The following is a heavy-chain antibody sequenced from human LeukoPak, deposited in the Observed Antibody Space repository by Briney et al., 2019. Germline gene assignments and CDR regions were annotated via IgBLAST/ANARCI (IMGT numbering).Heavy chain of an antibody. CDR2: ISYDGSNK. D-gene: IGHD3-22*01. CDR1: GFTFISYA. V-gene: IGHV3-30*04. CDR3: ARAWAKTYYYDSSHDY. Sequence: GRSLTLSCAASGFTFISYAMHWVRQAPGKGLEWVAVISYDGSNKSYADSVKGRFTISRDNSKNTLSLQMNSLRPEDTAVYYCARAWAKTYYYDSSHDYWGQGTLVTVSA. J-gene: IGHJ4*02.